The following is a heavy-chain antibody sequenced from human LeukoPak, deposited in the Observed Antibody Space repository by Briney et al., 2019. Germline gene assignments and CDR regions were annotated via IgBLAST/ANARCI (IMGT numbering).Heavy chain of an antibody. CDR3: ARLAGSGWFFDY. Sequence: SETLSLTCTVSGGSISSYYWNWIRQPPGKGLEWIGYIYYSGTTNYNPSLKSRVSMSVDTSKNQFSLKLSSVTAADTAVYYCARLAGSGWFFDYWGQGTLVTVSS. D-gene: IGHD6-19*01. CDR1: GGSISSYY. CDR2: IYYSGTT. J-gene: IGHJ4*02. V-gene: IGHV4-59*12.